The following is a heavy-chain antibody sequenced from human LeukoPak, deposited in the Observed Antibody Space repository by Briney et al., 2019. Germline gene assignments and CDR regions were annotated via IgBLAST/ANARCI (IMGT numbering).Heavy chain of an antibody. Sequence: PGGSLRLSGAASGFTFSSYSMNWVRQAPGKGLEWVSSISSSSSYIYYADSVKGRFTISRDNAKNSLYLQMNSLRAEDTAVYYCARVGVWSSGWYIDYWGQGTLVTVSS. J-gene: IGHJ4*02. V-gene: IGHV3-21*01. CDR1: GFTFSSYS. D-gene: IGHD6-19*01. CDR3: ARVGVWSSGWYIDY. CDR2: ISSSSSYI.